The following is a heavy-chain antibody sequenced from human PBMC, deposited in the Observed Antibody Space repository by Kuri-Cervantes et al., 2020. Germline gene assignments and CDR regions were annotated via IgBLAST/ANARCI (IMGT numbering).Heavy chain of an antibody. Sequence: SETLSLTCAVYGGSFSGYYWSWIRQPPGKGLEWIGEINHSGSTNYNPSLKSRVTISVDTSKNQFSLKLSSVTAEDTAMYYCATAPQLDIAVAIDWGQGTLVTVSS. CDR2: INHSGST. V-gene: IGHV4-34*01. D-gene: IGHD6-19*01. CDR1: GGSFSGYY. CDR3: ATAPQLDIAVAID. J-gene: IGHJ4*02.